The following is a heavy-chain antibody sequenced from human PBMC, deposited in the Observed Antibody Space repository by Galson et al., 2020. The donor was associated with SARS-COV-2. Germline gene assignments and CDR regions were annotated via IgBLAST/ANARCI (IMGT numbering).Heavy chain of an antibody. CDR2: IGPSGRST. J-gene: IGHJ5*02. CDR1: GFTLANYP. V-gene: IGHV3-23*01. CDR3: AGHPYCGDDCYYDA. Sequence: ESLKISCAASGFTLANYPMTWVRQATGKGLEWVSTIGPSGRSTLYADSVKGRFTISRDNSKNTLYLQMNNLRAEDTALYYCAGHPYCGDDCYYDAWGQGTLATVSS. D-gene: IGHD2-21*01.